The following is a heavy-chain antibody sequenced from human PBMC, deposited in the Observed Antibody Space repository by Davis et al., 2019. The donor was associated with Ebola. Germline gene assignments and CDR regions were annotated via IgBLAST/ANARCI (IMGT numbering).Heavy chain of an antibody. J-gene: IGHJ5*02. D-gene: IGHD2-15*01. CDR3: ARRRYCSGGSCYLGWFDP. Sequence: SETLSLTCTVSGGSISSYYWSWIRQPPGKGLEWIGYIYYSGSTNYNPSLKSRVTISVNTSKNQFSLKLSSVTAADTAVYYCARRRYCSGGSCYLGWFDPWGQGTLVTVSS. CDR1: GGSISSYY. CDR2: IYYSGST. V-gene: IGHV4-59*12.